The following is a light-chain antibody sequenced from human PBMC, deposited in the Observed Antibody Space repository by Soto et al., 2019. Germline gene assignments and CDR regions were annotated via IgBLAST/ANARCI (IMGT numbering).Light chain of an antibody. V-gene: IGLV1-51*01. CDR3: GTWDSSLSACV. CDR1: SSNIGNNY. CDR2: DNN. Sequence: QSVLTQPPSVSAAPGQKVTISCSGSSSNIGNNYVSWYQQLPGTAPKLLIYDNNKRPSGIPDRFSGSKSGTSATLGITGLQTGDEADYYCGTWDSSLSACVFGGGTQLTV. J-gene: IGLJ3*02.